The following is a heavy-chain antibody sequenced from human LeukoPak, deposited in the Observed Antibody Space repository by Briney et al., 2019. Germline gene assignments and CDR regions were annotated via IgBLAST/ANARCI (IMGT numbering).Heavy chain of an antibody. J-gene: IGHJ4*02. V-gene: IGHV7-4-1*02. CDR1: GYTFTSYA. Sequence: GASVKVSCKAPGYTFTSYAMNWVRQAPGQGLEWMGWINTNTGNPTYAQGFTGRFVFSLDTSVSTAYLQISSLKAEDTAVYYCARGSSGSYKYYFDYWGQGTLVTVSS. CDR3: ARGSSGSYKYYFDY. CDR2: INTNTGNP. D-gene: IGHD3-10*01.